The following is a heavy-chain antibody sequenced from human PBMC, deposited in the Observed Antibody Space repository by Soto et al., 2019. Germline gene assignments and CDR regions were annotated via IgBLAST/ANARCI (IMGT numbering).Heavy chain of an antibody. D-gene: IGHD6-6*01. Sequence: PSETLSLTCIVSGGSMRNYYWNWIRQPPGRGLEWIGYVYHSGSTNYNPSLKSRVSMSVDVSRNHFSLTLHSVAAADTAVYFCTSSYSTSSSPDYWGQGTMVTVPQ. CDR2: VYHSGST. V-gene: IGHV4-59*01. J-gene: IGHJ4*02. CDR3: TSSYSTSSSPDY. CDR1: GGSMRNYY.